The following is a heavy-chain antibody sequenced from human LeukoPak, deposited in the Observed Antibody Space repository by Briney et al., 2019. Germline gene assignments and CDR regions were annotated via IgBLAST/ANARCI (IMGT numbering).Heavy chain of an antibody. D-gene: IGHD6-13*01. V-gene: IGHV1-46*01. CDR1: GYTFTSYY. Sequence: ASVKVSCKASGYTFTSYYMHWVRQAPGQGLEWMGIINPSGGSTSYAQKFQGRVTMTEDTSTDTAYMELSSLRSDDTAVYYCARDGLGIAAFYGMDVWGQGTTVTVSS. J-gene: IGHJ6*02. CDR3: ARDGLGIAAFYGMDV. CDR2: INPSGGST.